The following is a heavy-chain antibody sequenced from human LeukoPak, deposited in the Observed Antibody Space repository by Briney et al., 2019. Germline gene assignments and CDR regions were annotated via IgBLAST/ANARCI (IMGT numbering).Heavy chain of an antibody. D-gene: IGHD5-18*01. CDR3: TRGPPRRGYTYGPPRDGMDV. V-gene: IGHV4-34*01. CDR1: GGSFSDYY. Sequence: PSETLSLTCAVYGGSFSDYYWSWIRQPPGKGLEWIGALTLSGSTNYNPSLKSRVTISVDTSKNQLSLKVSSVIAADTAVYYCTRGPPRRGYTYGPPRDGMDVWGKGTTVIVS. J-gene: IGHJ6*04. CDR2: LTLSGST.